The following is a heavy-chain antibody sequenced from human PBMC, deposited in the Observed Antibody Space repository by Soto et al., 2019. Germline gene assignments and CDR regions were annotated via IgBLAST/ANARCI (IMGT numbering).Heavy chain of an antibody. CDR2: ISTDGSTT. J-gene: IGHJ3*02. V-gene: IGHV3-74*01. Sequence: EVQLVESGGGLVQPGGYLRLSCAASGFTFSRYWMHWVRQAPGEGLVWVSGISTDGSTTRYVDSVKGRFTISRDNVKNNLYLQMSSLRAEETAVYYCARDDFIVAGFSRGFDIWGHGTVVAVSS. CDR1: GFTFSRYW. CDR3: ARDDFIVAGFSRGFDI. D-gene: IGHD2-15*01.